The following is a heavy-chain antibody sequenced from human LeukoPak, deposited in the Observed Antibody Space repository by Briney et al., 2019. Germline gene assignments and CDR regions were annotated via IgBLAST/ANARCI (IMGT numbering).Heavy chain of an antibody. J-gene: IGHJ4*02. CDR2: ISSSGSTI. Sequence: GGSLRLSCAASGFTFSSYEMNWVRQAPGKGLEWVSYISSSGSTIYYADSVKGRFTISRDNSKNTLYLQMNSLRAEDTAVYYCAKDSNGYNYPSCFDYWGQGTLVTVSS. CDR1: GFTFSSYE. CDR3: AKDSNGYNYPSCFDY. D-gene: IGHD5-24*01. V-gene: IGHV3-48*03.